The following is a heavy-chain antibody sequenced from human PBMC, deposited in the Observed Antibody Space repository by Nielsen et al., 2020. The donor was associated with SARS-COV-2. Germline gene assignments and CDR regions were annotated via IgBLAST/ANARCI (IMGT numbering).Heavy chain of an antibody. D-gene: IGHD6-13*01. CDR2: INPNSGDT. CDR1: GYPFTSYD. V-gene: IGHV1-2*06. Sequence: ASVKVSCKASGYPFTSYDINWVRQAPGQGLEWMGRINPNSGDTNYAQKFQGRVTMTRDTSISTAYMELSRLTSDDTALFYCARDFDSTTWAAGWFAPWGQGTLVTVSS. CDR3: ARDFDSTTWAAGWFAP. J-gene: IGHJ5*02.